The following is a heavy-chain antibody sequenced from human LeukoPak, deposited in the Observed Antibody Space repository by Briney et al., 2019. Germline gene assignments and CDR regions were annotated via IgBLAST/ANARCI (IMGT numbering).Heavy chain of an antibody. CDR1: GFTFSSYS. CDR2: ISSSSSTI. V-gene: IGHV3-48*04. Sequence: GGSLRLSCAASGFTFSSYSMNWVRQAPGKGLEWVSYISSSSSTIYYADSVKGRFTISRDNAKNSLYLQMNSLRAEDTAVYYCARGDTGLDAFDFGGQGTRATASS. D-gene: IGHD3-16*01. J-gene: IGHJ3*01. CDR3: ARGDTGLDAFDF.